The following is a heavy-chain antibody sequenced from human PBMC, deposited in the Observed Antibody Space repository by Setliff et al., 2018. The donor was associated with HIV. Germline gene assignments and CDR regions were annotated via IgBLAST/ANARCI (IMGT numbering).Heavy chain of an antibody. CDR1: GYTFTSYY. J-gene: IGHJ4*02. CDR3: ARAGPLMITFGGPPDY. V-gene: IGHV1-46*01. CDR2: INPSGGST. D-gene: IGHD3-16*01. Sequence: GASVKVSCKASGYTFTSYYMHWVRQAPGQGLEWMGIINPSGGSTSYAQKFQGRVTMTRDTSTSTVYMELSSLRAEDTAVYYCARAGPLMITFGGPPDYWGQGTLVTVSS.